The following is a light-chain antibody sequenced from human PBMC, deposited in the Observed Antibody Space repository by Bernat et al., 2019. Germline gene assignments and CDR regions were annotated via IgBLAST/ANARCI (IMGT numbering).Light chain of an antibody. CDR1: QRINSW. V-gene: IGKV1-12*01. Sequence: DIQMTQSPSSVSASVGDRVTITCRASQRINSWVAWYQQKPGKAPKLPIYAASSLQSGVPSRFSGSGSGTDFTLTISSLQPEDFATYYCQQADSFPITFGHGTRLEIK. J-gene: IGKJ5*01. CDR2: AAS. CDR3: QQADSFPIT.